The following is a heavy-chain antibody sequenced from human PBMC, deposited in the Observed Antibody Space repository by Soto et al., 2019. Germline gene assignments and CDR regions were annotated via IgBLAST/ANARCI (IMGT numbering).Heavy chain of an antibody. D-gene: IGHD1-1*01. CDR2: INAGNGIT. CDR3: ARAVGPVPADY. Sequence: QVQLVQSGAEEKKPGASVKVSCKASGYTFTSYAMHWVRQAPGQRLEWMGWINAGNGITKYSQKLQGTVTITWDTSASTAYMEVSSLRSEDTAVYYCARAVGPVPADYWGQGTLVTVSS. J-gene: IGHJ4*02. CDR1: GYTFTSYA. V-gene: IGHV1-3*05.